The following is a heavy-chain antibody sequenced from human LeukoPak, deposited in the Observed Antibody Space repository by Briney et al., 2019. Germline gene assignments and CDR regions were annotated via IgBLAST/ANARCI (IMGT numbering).Heavy chain of an antibody. J-gene: IGHJ4*02. CDR3: ANDYSGSWYLDY. D-gene: IGHD6-13*01. V-gene: IGHV3-43*02. CDR2: ISGDGGST. CDR1: GFTFDDYA. Sequence: GGSLRLSCAASGFTFDDYAMHWVRQAPGKGLEWVPLISGDGGSTYYADSVKGRFTISRDDSKNSLYLQMNSLRTEDTALYYCANDYSGSWYLDYWGQGTLITVSS.